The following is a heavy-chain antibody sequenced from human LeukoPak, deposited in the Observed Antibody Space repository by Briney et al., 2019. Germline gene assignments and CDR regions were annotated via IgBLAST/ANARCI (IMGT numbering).Heavy chain of an antibody. V-gene: IGHV4-38-2*02. Sequence: WETLSLTCTVSGYSISSGYYWGWIRQPPGKGVEWIGSIYHRGSTYYNPSLKSRFTMSVDTAKNQFSLKLSSVTAADTSVYYCVRQYYDILTGYSDLFDIWGPGTKVIVSS. CDR2: IYHRGST. J-gene: IGHJ3*02. D-gene: IGHD3-9*01. CDR3: VRQYYDILTGYSDLFDI. CDR1: GYSISSGYY.